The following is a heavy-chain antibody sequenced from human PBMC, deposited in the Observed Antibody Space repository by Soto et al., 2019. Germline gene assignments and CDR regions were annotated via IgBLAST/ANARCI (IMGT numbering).Heavy chain of an antibody. CDR3: ARSSCGTGTSSFDI. J-gene: IGHJ3*02. CDR2: VYYSGST. V-gene: IGHV4-59*01. Sequence: QVQLQESGPGLVKPSETLSLICTVSGGSISTYYWSWIRQPPGKGLGWIGYVYYSGSTNYNPSHKSKVTIIGDTSKNQFSLRLTSVTAADMAVYYCARSSCGTGTSSFDIWGQVTMVTVSS. CDR1: GGSISTYY. D-gene: IGHD3-9*01.